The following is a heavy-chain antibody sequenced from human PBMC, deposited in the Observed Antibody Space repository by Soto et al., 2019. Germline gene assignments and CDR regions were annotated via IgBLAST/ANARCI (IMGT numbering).Heavy chain of an antibody. CDR3: ARSMGTSSEYYFDY. Sequence: SETLSLTCAVYGESFRCYYWNWIRQPPGKGLEWIGGINHKGSSSCNPSLKSRVTISIDTSKKHFSLKLSSVTAADTAVYYCARSMGTSSEYYFDYWGQGTLVTVSS. J-gene: IGHJ4*02. V-gene: IGHV4-34*01. CDR2: INHKGSS. D-gene: IGHD6-6*01. CDR1: GESFRCYY.